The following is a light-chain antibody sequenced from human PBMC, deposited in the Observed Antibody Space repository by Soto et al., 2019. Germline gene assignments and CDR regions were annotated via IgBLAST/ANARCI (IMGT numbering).Light chain of an antibody. V-gene: IGKV3-15*01. CDR3: QQYNNWPYT. Sequence: EIVMTQSPATLSVSPGERVALSCRASQSVRGNFAWYQQKPGQAPRILIYDASTRATGIPARFSGSGSGTEFTLTISGLQSEDFGVFYCQQYNNWPYTLGQGTKLETK. J-gene: IGKJ2*01. CDR1: QSVRGN. CDR2: DAS.